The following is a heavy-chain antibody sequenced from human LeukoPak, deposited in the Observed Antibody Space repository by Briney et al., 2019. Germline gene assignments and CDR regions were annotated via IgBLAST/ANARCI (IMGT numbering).Heavy chain of an antibody. D-gene: IGHD3-10*01. V-gene: IGHV4-59*08. CDR1: GGSISSYY. J-gene: IGHJ5*02. CDR2: IYYSGST. Sequence: SETLSLTCTVSGGSISSYYWSWIRQPPGKGLEWIGYIYYSGSTNYNPSHKSRVTISVDTSKNQFSLKLSSVTAADTAVYYCARRGIRTLTGTGAWFDPWGQGTLVTVSS. CDR3: ARRGIRTLTGTGAWFDP.